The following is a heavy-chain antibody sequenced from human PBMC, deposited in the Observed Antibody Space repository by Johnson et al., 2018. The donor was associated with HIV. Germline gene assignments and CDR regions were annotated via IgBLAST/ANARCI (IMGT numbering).Heavy chain of an antibody. J-gene: IGHJ3*02. Sequence: QVQLVESGGGVVQPGRSLRPSCAASGFTFSSYAIHWVRQAPGKGLEWVAAIAYDGRNKYYGDSGKGRFTIPRDNSKNTLYLQMNNLGAKDTAVYYCARDREASASGDAFDIWGQGTMVTVS. CDR1: GFTFSSYA. D-gene: IGHD1-26*01. CDR2: IAYDGRNK. V-gene: IGHV3-30*04. CDR3: ARDREASASGDAFDI.